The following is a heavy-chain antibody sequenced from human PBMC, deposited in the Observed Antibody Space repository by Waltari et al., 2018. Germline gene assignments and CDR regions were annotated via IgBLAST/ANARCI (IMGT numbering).Heavy chain of an antibody. Sequence: QVQLQESGPGLVKPSQTLSLTCTVSGGSLSSGSYYWSWIRQPAGKGLEWIGRIYTSGSTNYNPSLKSRVTISVDTSKNQFSLKLSSVTAADTAVYYCARVPFYCTNGVCYYYFDYWGQGTLVTVSS. CDR2: IYTSGST. CDR3: ARVPFYCTNGVCYYYFDY. J-gene: IGHJ4*02. D-gene: IGHD2-8*01. CDR1: GGSLSSGSYY. V-gene: IGHV4-61*02.